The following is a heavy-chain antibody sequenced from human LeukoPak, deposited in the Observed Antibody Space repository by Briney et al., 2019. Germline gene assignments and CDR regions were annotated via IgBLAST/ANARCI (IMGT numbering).Heavy chain of an antibody. J-gene: IGHJ4*02. CDR1: GGSISSSSFY. CDR2: IYYSGST. D-gene: IGHD3-3*01. CDR3: ARGSVLRHFNY. V-gene: IGHV4-39*01. Sequence: SETLSLTCIVSGGSISSSSFYWGWIRQPPGKGLEWIGSIYYSGSTYYNPSLKSRVTISVDTSKNQFSLKLSYVTAADTAVYYCARGSVLRHFNYWGQGTLVTVSS.